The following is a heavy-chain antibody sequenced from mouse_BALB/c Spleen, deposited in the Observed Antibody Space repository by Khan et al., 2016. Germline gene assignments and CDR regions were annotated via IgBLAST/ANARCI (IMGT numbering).Heavy chain of an antibody. D-gene: IGHD2-4*01. CDR1: GFNIKDTY. CDR2: IDPANGNT. J-gene: IGHJ3*01. Sequence: VQLQQSGAELVKPGASVKLSCTVSGFNIKDTYMHWVNQRPEQGLEWIGRIDPANGNTKYDPKFKDKATITADTSSHTAYLQLSGLTSEDTAVYYCSRGVYDYEFAYWGQGTLVTVSA. V-gene: IGHV14-3*02. CDR3: SRGVYDYEFAY.